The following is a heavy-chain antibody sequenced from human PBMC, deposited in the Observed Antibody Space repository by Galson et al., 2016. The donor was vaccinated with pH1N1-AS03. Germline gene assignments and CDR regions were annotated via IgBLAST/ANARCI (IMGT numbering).Heavy chain of an antibody. J-gene: IGHJ6*02. Sequence: SLRLSCAASGLTFGSYWMSWVRQAPGKGLEWVDNIKEDGSEKSYVDSVKGRFTISRDNSKNSLYLQMNSLRVEDTALYYCAGYGSSPWFDLWGQGTTVTVAS. CDR1: GLTFGSYW. CDR3: AGYGSSPWFDL. D-gene: IGHD6-6*01. CDR2: IKEDGSEK. V-gene: IGHV3-7*01.